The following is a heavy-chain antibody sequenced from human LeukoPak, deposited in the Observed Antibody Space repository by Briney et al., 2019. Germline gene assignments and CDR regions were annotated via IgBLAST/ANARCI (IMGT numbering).Heavy chain of an antibody. J-gene: IGHJ4*02. D-gene: IGHD1-1*01. CDR2: ISYDGSTT. V-gene: IGHV3-30*04. Sequence: PGGSLRLSCAASGFTFSRNAMHWVRQAPGKGLEWVAVISYDGSTTYYSDSVKGRFTISRDNSKNSLYLQMNTLRAEDTAVYYCARDHRYGGLFDYWGQGTLVTVSS. CDR1: GFTFSRNA. CDR3: ARDHRYGGLFDY.